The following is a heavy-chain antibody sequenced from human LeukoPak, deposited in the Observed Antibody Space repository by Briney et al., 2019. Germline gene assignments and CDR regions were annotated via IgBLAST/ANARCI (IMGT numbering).Heavy chain of an antibody. J-gene: IGHJ4*02. CDR3: AQGSHYYGSGSHRRGHYFDY. V-gene: IGHV3-30*02. Sequence: GGSLRLSCAASGFTFSTYGMHWVRQAPGKGLEWVAVVRYDGSNKYYADFVKGRFTISRDNSKNTLYLQMNSLRGEDTAVYYCAQGSHYYGSGSHRRGHYFDYWGRGTLVTVSS. CDR2: VRYDGSNK. D-gene: IGHD3-10*01. CDR1: GFTFSTYG.